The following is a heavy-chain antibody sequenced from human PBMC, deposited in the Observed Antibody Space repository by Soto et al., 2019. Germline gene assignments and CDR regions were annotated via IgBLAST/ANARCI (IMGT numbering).Heavy chain of an antibody. D-gene: IGHD6-13*01. Sequence: NPSETLSLTCTVSGGSISSGVYYWSWIRQHPGKGLEWIGYIYYSGSTYYNPSLKSRVTISVDTSKNQFSLKLSSVTAADTAVYYCARDFGLSSSRWTLPYYYYYGMDVWGQGATVTVSS. CDR1: GGSISSGVYY. CDR3: ARDFGLSSSRWTLPYYYYYGMDV. J-gene: IGHJ6*02. V-gene: IGHV4-31*03. CDR2: IYYSGST.